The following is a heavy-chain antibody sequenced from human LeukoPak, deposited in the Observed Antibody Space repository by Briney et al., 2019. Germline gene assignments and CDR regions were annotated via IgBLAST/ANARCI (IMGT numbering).Heavy chain of an antibody. Sequence: SETLSLTCAISDDSFSSHYWTWIRQPPGKGLEWIGYISYIGSTNYNPSLKSRVTISIDTSRNQFSLRLSSVTAADTAVYYCARDLVTVTKGFDIWGQGTMVSVSS. CDR3: ARDLVTVTKGFDI. J-gene: IGHJ3*02. V-gene: IGHV4-59*11. D-gene: IGHD4-17*01. CDR2: ISYIGST. CDR1: DDSFSSHY.